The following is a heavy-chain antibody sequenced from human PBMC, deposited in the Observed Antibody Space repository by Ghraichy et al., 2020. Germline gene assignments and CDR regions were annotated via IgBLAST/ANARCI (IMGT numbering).Heavy chain of an antibody. D-gene: IGHD5-24*01. V-gene: IGHV3-48*02. CDR3: ARGSADDGWGFYYYYYMDV. CDR1: GFTFSSYS. CDR2: ISSSSSTI. J-gene: IGHJ6*03. Sequence: LSLTCAASGFTFSSYSMNWVRQAPGKGLEWVSYISSSSSTIYYADSVKGRFTISRDNAKNSLYLQMNSLRDEDTAVYYCARGSADDGWGFYYYYYMDVWGKGTTVTVSS.